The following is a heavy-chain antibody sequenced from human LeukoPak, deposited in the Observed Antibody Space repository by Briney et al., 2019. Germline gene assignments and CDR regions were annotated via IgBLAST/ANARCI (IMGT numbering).Heavy chain of an antibody. CDR1: TDSTNTYY. D-gene: IGHD6-13*01. CDR2: IYTSGST. J-gene: IGHJ4*02. CDR3: ARVLAAAGFDY. Sequence: SETLSLTCSVSTDSTNTYYWSWIRQPAGKGLEWIGRIYTSGSTNYNPSLKSRVTISVDKSKNQFSLKLSSVTAADTAVYYCARVLAAAGFDYWGQGTLVTVSS. V-gene: IGHV4-4*07.